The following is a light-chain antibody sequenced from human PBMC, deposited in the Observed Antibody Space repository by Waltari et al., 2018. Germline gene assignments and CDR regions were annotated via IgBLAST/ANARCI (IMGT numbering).Light chain of an antibody. CDR3: QQYSSYSRT. CDR2: KVS. Sequence: EIVMTQSPATLSVSTGESAPLTCRASQSISNWLAWYQQKPGKAPKLLIYKVSSLESGVPSRFSGSGSGTEFTLTISSLQPDDFATYYCQQYSSYSRTFGQGTKVEIK. J-gene: IGKJ1*01. CDR1: QSISNW. V-gene: IGKV1-5*03.